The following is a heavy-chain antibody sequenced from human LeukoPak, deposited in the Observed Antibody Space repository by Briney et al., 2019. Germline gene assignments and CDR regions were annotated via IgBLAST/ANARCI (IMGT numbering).Heavy chain of an antibody. Sequence: GGSLRLSCAASGFTFSSYAMGWVRQAPGKGLEWVSAISGSGGSTYYADSVKGRFTISRDNSKNTLYLQMNSLRAEDTAVYYCAKGCHYDILTGYYLSGFDYWGQGTLVTVSS. J-gene: IGHJ4*02. CDR1: GFTFSSYA. V-gene: IGHV3-23*01. CDR2: ISGSGGST. D-gene: IGHD3-9*01. CDR3: AKGCHYDILTGYYLSGFDY.